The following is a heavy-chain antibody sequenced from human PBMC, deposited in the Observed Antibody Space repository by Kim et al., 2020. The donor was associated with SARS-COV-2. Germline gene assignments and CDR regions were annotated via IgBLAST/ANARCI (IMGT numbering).Heavy chain of an antibody. CDR1: GFTISGSA. V-gene: IGHV3-23*01. Sequence: GGSLRLSCAASGFTISGSAMSWVRQAPGKGLEWLSFISAGVGTTYYADSVKGRFTISRDNSKNTLFLQMSSLRADDTAIYYCARTSSTFKFPTWGQGTLVTVSS. D-gene: IGHD6-6*01. CDR3: ARTSSTFKFPT. CDR2: ISAGVGTT. J-gene: IGHJ5*02.